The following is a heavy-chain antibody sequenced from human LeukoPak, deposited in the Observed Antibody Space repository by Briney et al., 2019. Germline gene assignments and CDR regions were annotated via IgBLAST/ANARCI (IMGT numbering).Heavy chain of an antibody. Sequence: GGTLRLSCAASGFTFSSYGMSWVRQAPGKGLEWVSAISGSGGSTYYADSVKGRFTISRDNSKNTLYLQMNSLRAEDTAVYYCAKDRTYCSSTSCYPGEAFDIWGQGTMVTVSS. CDR1: GFTFSSYG. CDR2: ISGSGGST. V-gene: IGHV3-23*01. J-gene: IGHJ3*02. D-gene: IGHD2-2*01. CDR3: AKDRTYCSSTSCYPGEAFDI.